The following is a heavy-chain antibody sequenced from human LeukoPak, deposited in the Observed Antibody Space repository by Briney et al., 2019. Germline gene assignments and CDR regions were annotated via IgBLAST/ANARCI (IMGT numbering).Heavy chain of an antibody. CDR2: INPNGGST. D-gene: IGHD3-22*01. V-gene: IGHV1-46*01. J-gene: IGHJ3*02. CDR1: GYTFTSYY. Sequence: ASVKVSCKASGYTFTSYYMHWVRQAPGQGLEWMGIINPNGGSTTYAQRFQGRVTMTRDTSTSTVYMELSSLRSEDTAVYHCARRGYYYDSSGYYNAFDIWGLGTMVAVSS. CDR3: ARRGYYYDSSGYYNAFDI.